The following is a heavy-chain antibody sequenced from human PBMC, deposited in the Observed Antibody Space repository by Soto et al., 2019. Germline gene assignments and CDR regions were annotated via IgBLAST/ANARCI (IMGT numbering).Heavy chain of an antibody. CDR1: GDSVSSSSAA. J-gene: IGHJ6*02. CDR3: AGVVWLRGMDV. CDR2: TYYRSKWIH. Sequence: SQTLSLTCDISGDSVSSSSAAWNWIRQSPSRGLEWLGRTYYRSKWIHEYTVSMESRITINPDTFKNQLSRDIYSVNPQARAVYYCAGVVWLRGMDVWGQETPVTVSS. V-gene: IGHV6-1*01. D-gene: IGHD3-16*01.